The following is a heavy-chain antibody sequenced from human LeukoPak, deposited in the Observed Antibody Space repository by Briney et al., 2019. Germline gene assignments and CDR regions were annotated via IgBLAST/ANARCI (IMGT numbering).Heavy chain of an antibody. CDR2: INPNSGGT. Sequence: RASVTVSCKASGYTFTDYYIHWMRQAPGQGLEWMGWINPNSGGTNYAQKFQGRVTMTRDTSISTAYMELSRLRSDDTAVYYCARGGSRDSSGPFDIWGQGTMVTVSS. CDR3: ARGGSRDSSGPFDI. J-gene: IGHJ3*02. CDR1: GYTFTDYY. D-gene: IGHD2-15*01. V-gene: IGHV1-2*02.